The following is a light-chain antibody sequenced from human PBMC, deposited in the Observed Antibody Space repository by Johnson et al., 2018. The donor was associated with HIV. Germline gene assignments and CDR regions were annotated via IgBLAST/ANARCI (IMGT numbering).Light chain of an antibody. CDR1: SSNIGNSY. CDR3: GTWDSSLDAYV. J-gene: IGLJ1*01. V-gene: IGLV1-51*02. CDR2: ENN. Sequence: QAVLTQPPSVSAAPGQKVTISCSGSSSNIGNSYVSWYQQLPRTAPKLLIYENNKRPSGIPDRFSGSKSGTSATLGITGLQTGDEADYYCGTWDSSLDAYVVGTGTKVAV.